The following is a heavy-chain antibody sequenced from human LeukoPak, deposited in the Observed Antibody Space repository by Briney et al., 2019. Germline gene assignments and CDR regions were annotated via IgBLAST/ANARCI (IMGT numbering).Heavy chain of an antibody. CDR3: AMHDLWFGETL. J-gene: IGHJ4*02. V-gene: IGHV4-39*07. CDR2: IYYSGST. D-gene: IGHD3-10*01. CDR1: GGSISSSSYY. Sequence: SETLSLTCTVSGGSISSSSYYWSWIRQPPGKGLEWIGNIYYSGSTYCDPSLKSRVTISIDTSRNQFSLKLSSVTAADTAVYYCAMHDLWFGETLWGQGTLVTVSS.